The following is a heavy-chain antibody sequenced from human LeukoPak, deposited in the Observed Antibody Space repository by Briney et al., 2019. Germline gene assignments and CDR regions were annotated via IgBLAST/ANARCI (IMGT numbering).Heavy chain of an antibody. CDR2: INPNSGGT. CDR3: AKSSGSLAPVDY. CDR1: GYTFTGYY. D-gene: IGHD3-10*01. J-gene: IGHJ4*02. V-gene: IGHV1-2*06. Sequence: VSVKVSCKASGYTFTGYYMHWVRQAPGQGLEWMGRINPNSGGTNYAQKFQGRVTMTRDTSISTAYMELSRLRSDDTAVYYCAKSSGSLAPVDYWGQGTLVTVSS.